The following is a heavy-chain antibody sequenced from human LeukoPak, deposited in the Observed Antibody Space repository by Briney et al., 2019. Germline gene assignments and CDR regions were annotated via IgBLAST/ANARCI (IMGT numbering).Heavy chain of an antibody. CDR2: ISASGGNT. J-gene: IGHJ4*02. Sequence: GGSLRLSCAASGFTFSSFATSWVRQAPGKGLEWVSGISASGGNTYYADSVKGRFTISRDNSKNTLNLQMNSLRGGDTAVYYCARERVAVAGVGVFDSWGQGTLVTVSS. D-gene: IGHD6-19*01. V-gene: IGHV3-23*01. CDR1: GFTFSSFA. CDR3: ARERVAVAGVGVFDS.